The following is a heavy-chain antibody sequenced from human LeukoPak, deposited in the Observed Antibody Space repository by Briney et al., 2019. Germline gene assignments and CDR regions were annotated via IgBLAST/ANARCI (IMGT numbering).Heavy chain of an antibody. CDR2: INPISGTA. J-gene: IGHJ6*02. Sequence: SVKVSCKASGYTFTSYGISWVRQAPGQGLEWMGGINPISGTANYAQKFQGKVTITADESTSTAYMELSSLRSEDTAVYYCARDKFLEWSSGFYGMDVWGQGTTVMVSS. D-gene: IGHD3-3*01. CDR3: ARDKFLEWSSGFYGMDV. V-gene: IGHV1-69*13. CDR1: GYTFTSYG.